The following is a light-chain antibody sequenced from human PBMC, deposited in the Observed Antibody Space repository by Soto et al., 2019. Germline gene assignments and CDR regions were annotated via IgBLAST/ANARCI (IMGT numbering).Light chain of an antibody. CDR3: QQRSNWPPSGLT. CDR1: QSVSSY. Sequence: EIVLTQSPATLSLSPGERATLSCRASQSVSSYLAWYQQKPGQAPRLLIYDASNRATGIPARFSGSGSGTDFTLTIRSLEPEDFAVYYCQQRSNWPPSGLTFGGGTKVEIK. CDR2: DAS. J-gene: IGKJ4*01. V-gene: IGKV3-11*01.